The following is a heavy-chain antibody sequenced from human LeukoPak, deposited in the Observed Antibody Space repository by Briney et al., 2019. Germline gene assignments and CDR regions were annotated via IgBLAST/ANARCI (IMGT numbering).Heavy chain of an antibody. V-gene: IGHV3-30*02. CDR3: AKDGGRGWIELS. Sequence: PGGSLRLSCAASGFIFRTYDMQWVRQAPGKGLEWVGLIRYDGRNAYYAASVKGRFTISRDNSNDNLFLQMNNLRNEDTAVYYCAKDGGRGWIELSWGQGTLVTVS. J-gene: IGHJ5*02. CDR2: IRYDGRNA. CDR1: GFIFRTYD. D-gene: IGHD6-19*01.